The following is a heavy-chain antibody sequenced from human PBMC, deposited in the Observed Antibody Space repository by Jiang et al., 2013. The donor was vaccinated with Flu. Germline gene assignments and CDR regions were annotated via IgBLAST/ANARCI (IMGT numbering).Heavy chain of an antibody. D-gene: IGHD5-18*01. Sequence: ARLLKPSETLSLTCAVYGGSFSGYYWSWIRQPPGKGLEWIGEINHSGSTNYNPSLKSRVTISVDTSKNQFSLKLSSVTAADTAVYYCARGTRDTAMVNGAFDIWGQGTMVTVSS. CDR1: GGSFSGYY. J-gene: IGHJ3*02. V-gene: IGHV4-34*01. CDR2: INHSGST. CDR3: ARGTRDTAMVNGAFDI.